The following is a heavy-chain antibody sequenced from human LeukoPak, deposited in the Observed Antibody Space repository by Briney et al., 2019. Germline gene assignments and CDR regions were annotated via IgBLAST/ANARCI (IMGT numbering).Heavy chain of an antibody. CDR3: ATDYYDSSGYYF. D-gene: IGHD3-22*01. CDR2: IIPIFGTA. V-gene: IGHV1-69*13. J-gene: IGHJ4*02. Sequence: SVKVSCKASGYTFTGYYMHWVRQAPGQGLEWMGGIIPIFGTANYAQKFQGRVTITADESTSTAYMELSSLRSEDTAVYYCATDYYDSSGYYFWGQGTLVTVSS. CDR1: GYTFTGYY.